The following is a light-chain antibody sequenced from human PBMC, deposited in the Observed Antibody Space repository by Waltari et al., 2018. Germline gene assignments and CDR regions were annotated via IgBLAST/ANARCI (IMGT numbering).Light chain of an antibody. J-gene: IGLJ2*01. Sequence: QSALTQPASVSGSPGQSLTISCTGTSSDVGGYNYVTWNQQHPGKAPKHMIYDVSNRPSGVSNRFSGSKSGNTTSLTISGLQAEDEADYYCSSYTSSSTLVVFGGGTKLTVL. CDR2: DVS. CDR3: SSYTSSSTLVV. V-gene: IGLV2-14*03. CDR1: SSDVGGYNY.